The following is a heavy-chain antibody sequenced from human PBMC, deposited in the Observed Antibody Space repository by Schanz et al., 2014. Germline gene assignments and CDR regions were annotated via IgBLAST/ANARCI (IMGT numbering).Heavy chain of an antibody. CDR1: GFNFKAYA. D-gene: IGHD6-19*01. J-gene: IGHJ4*02. Sequence: EAQLLESGGGLVQPGGSLRLSCAASGFNFKAYAMSWVRQAPGKGLEWVSIIYTDGSTYYADSVRDRFTISRDNSKNTLYLLMNSLRAEDTAVYYCAKDLISGWSGFDYWGQGTLVTVSS. CDR3: AKDLISGWSGFDY. CDR2: IYTDGST. V-gene: IGHV3-66*01.